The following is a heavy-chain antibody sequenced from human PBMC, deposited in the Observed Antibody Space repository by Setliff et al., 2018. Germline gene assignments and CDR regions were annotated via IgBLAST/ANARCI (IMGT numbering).Heavy chain of an antibody. Sequence: GASVKVSCKASGGTFSSYAISWVRQAPGQGLEWMGGIIPFLGIANYAQKFQGRVTITADESTSTAYMELNKLESEDTAVYYCARVDGAVNYFDYWGQGTLVTGSS. CDR3: ARVDGAVNYFDY. CDR1: GGTFSSYA. CDR2: IIPFLGIA. J-gene: IGHJ4*02. V-gene: IGHV1-69*10. D-gene: IGHD3-10*01.